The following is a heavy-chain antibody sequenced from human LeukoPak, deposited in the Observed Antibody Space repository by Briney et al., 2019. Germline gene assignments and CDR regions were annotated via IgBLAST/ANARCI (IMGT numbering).Heavy chain of an antibody. D-gene: IGHD6-13*01. V-gene: IGHV3-48*04. Sequence: GESLRLSCAASGFTFSSYSMNWVRQAPGKGLEWISYISRSSSTIYYADSVKGRLTISRDNAKNTLYLQMNSLRAEDSAVYYCARETASTGIYFDYWGQGTLVTVSS. CDR3: ARETASTGIYFDY. J-gene: IGHJ4*02. CDR2: ISRSSSTI. CDR1: GFTFSSYS.